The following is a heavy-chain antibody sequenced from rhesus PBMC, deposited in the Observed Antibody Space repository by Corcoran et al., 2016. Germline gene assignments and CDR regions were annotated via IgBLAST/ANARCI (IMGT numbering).Heavy chain of an antibody. CDR1: GAPLRSYC. Sequence: QVQLQESGPGLGKPPATLSLTGAVPGAPLRSYCGTWMRLPPGKGLEWIGEIFGNNGNSYYNPSLKSRVIISKDASKNQFSLKLSSVTAADTAVYYCARSGYGSGGVYWGQGILVTVSS. CDR3: ARSGYGSGGVY. D-gene: IGHD4-4*01. V-gene: IGHV4-80*01. CDR2: IFGNNGNS. J-gene: IGHJ4*01.